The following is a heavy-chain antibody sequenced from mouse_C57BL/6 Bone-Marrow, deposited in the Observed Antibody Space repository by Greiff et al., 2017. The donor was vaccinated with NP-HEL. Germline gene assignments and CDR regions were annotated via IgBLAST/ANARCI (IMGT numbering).Heavy chain of an antibody. V-gene: IGHV1-69*01. CDR1: GYTFTSYW. Sequence: QVQLQQPGAELVMPGASVKLSCKASGYTFTSYWMHWVKQRPGQGLEWIGEIDPSDSYTNYNQKFKGKSTLTVDKSSSTAYMQLSSLTSEDSAVYYCASIYYGNHYAMDDWGQGTSVTVSS. CDR2: IDPSDSYT. CDR3: ASIYYGNHYAMDD. J-gene: IGHJ4*01. D-gene: IGHD2-1*01.